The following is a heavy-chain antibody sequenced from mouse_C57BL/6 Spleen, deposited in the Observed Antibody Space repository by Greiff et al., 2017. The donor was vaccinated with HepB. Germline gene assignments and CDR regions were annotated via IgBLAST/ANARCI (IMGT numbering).Heavy chain of an antibody. CDR3: ARYDGYSYFDY. J-gene: IGHJ2*01. D-gene: IGHD2-3*01. CDR1: GFNFKDYY. Sequence: EVQLQQSGAELVKPGASVKLSCTASGFNFKDYYMHWVKQRTEQGLEWIGRIDPEDGETKYAQKFQGKATVTADTSSNTAYLQLSSLTSEDTAVYYCARYDGYSYFDYWGQGTTLTVSS. V-gene: IGHV14-2*01. CDR2: IDPEDGET.